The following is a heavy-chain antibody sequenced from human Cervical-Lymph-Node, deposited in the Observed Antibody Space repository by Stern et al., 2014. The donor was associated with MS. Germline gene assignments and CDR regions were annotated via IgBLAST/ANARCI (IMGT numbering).Heavy chain of an antibody. CDR2: ISGSGGRI. Sequence: EVHLVESGGGLVQPGGSLRLSCAASGFTFSSYAMSWVRQAPGKGLEWVSAISGSGGRIYYADSVKGRFTISRDKSKNTLYLQMNSLRAEDTAVYYCAKDHRGIAEYFQHWGQGTLVTVSS. V-gene: IGHV3-23*04. J-gene: IGHJ1*01. CDR1: GFTFSSYA. CDR3: AKDHRGIAEYFQH. D-gene: IGHD6-13*01.